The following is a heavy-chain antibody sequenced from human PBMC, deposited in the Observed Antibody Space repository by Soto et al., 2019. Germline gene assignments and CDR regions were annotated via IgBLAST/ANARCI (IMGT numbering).Heavy chain of an antibody. V-gene: IGHV3-21*01. CDR2: ISSSSSYI. CDR1: GFTFSSYS. D-gene: IGHD2-2*01. Sequence: EVQLVESGGGLVKPGGSLRLSCAASGFTFSSYSMNWVRQAPGKGLEWVSSISSSSSYIYYADSVKGRFTISRDNDKNPLYLQMKSLRAADTDVYYCARDLDVVVPAALTRYYYYYMDVWGKGTTVTVSS. J-gene: IGHJ6*03. CDR3: ARDLDVVVPAALTRYYYYYMDV.